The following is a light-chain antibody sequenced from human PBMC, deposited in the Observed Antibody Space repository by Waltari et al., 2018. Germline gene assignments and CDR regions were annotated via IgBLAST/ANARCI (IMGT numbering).Light chain of an antibody. J-gene: IGLJ3*02. CDR1: SLGTYF. CDR2: GEN. CDR3: QSRDSSANGV. V-gene: IGLV3-19*01. Sequence: SSELIQDPAVSVALGQTVSITCQGDSLGTYFATWYQQKPGQAPVLVFYGENNRPSGIPDRFSASRSGNTASLIITGAQAEDEADYYCQSRDSSANGVFGGGTKLTVL.